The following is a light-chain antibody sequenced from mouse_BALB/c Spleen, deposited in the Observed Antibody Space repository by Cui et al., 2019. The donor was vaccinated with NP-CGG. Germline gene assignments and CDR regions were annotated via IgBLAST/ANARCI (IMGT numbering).Light chain of an antibody. J-gene: IGLJ1*01. CDR3: ALWYSNHWV. Sequence: QAVVTQESALTTSPGETVTLTCRSSTGAVTPSNYANWVQEKPDHLFTGLIGGTINRAPGVPARFSDSLIGDKAALTITGAQTEDEAIYFCALWYSNHWVFGGGTKLTVL. V-gene: IGLV1*01. CDR1: TGAVTPSNY. CDR2: GTI.